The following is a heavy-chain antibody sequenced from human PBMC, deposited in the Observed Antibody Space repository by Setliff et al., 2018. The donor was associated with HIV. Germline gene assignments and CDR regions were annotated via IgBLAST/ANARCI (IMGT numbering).Heavy chain of an antibody. CDR3: ARAPYYDSSGYYFYYYYYYMDA. CDR2: IYYSGST. V-gene: IGHV4-31*02. Sequence: SETLSLTCTVSGGSISSGGYYWSWIRQHPGKGLEWIGYIYYSGSTYYNPSLKSRVTISVDTSKNQFSLKLSSVTAADTAVYYCARAPYYDSSGYYFYYYYYYMDAWGKGTTVTVSS. J-gene: IGHJ6*03. D-gene: IGHD3-22*01. CDR1: GGSISSGGYY.